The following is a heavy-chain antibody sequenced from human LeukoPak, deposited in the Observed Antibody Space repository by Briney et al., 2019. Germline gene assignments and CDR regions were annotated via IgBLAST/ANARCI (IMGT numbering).Heavy chain of an antibody. Sequence: PSETLSLTCTVSGGSISSYYWSWNRQPPGKGLEWIGYIYYSGSTNYNPSLKSRVTISVDTSKNQFSLKLSSVTAADTAVYYCARHKVWFGELVGWFDPWGQGTLVTVSS. CDR2: IYYSGST. D-gene: IGHD3-10*01. CDR1: GGSISSYY. V-gene: IGHV4-59*08. CDR3: ARHKVWFGELVGWFDP. J-gene: IGHJ5*02.